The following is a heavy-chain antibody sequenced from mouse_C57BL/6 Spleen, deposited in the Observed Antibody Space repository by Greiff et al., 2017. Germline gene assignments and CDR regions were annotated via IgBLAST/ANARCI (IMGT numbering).Heavy chain of an antibody. V-gene: IGHV1-76*01. CDR2: IYPGSGNT. CDR3: GGTTVVATRYFDV. D-gene: IGHD1-1*01. CDR1: GYTFTDYY. Sequence: QVHVKQSGAELVRPGASVKLSCKASGYTFTDYYINWVKQRPGQGLEWIARIYPGSGNTYYNEKFKGKATLTAEKSSSTAYMQLSSLTSEDSAVYFCGGTTVVATRYFDVWGTGTTVTVSS. J-gene: IGHJ1*03.